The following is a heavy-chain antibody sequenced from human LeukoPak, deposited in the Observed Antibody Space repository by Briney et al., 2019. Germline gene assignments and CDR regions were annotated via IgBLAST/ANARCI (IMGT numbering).Heavy chain of an antibody. J-gene: IGHJ5*02. CDR3: ATVIVVVGGNWFDP. CDR1: GYTLTELS. Sequence: ASEKVSCKVSGYTLTELSMHWVRQAPGKGLEWMGGFDPEDGETIYAQKFQGRVTMTEDTSTDTAYMELSSLRSEDTAVYYCATVIVVVGGNWFDPWGQGTLVTVSS. CDR2: FDPEDGET. D-gene: IGHD1-26*01. V-gene: IGHV1-24*01.